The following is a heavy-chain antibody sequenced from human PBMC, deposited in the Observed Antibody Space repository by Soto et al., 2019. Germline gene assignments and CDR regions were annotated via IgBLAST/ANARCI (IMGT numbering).Heavy chain of an antibody. CDR2: VLGGGGST. V-gene: IGHV3-23*01. Sequence: EVQLLESGGGLVQPGGSLRLSCAASGFTFSSYAMSWVRQTPGKVLEWVSGVLGGGGSTFYADSVKGRFTISRDNSKNTLYVQMNSLRAEDTAIYYCARKGPPRDAFDIWGQGTMVTVSS. CDR3: ARKGPPRDAFDI. J-gene: IGHJ3*02. CDR1: GFTFSSYA.